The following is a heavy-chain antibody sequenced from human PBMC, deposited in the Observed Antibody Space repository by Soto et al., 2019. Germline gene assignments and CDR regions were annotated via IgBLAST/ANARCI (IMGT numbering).Heavy chain of an antibody. CDR1: GFTFSSYG. CDR3: AREPYLWFGELLNGIDY. CDR2: IWYDGSNK. Sequence: QVQLVESGGGVVQPGRSLRLSCAASGFTFSSYGMHWVRQAPGKGLEWVAVIWYDGSNKYYADSVKGRFTISRDNSKNTLYLQMNSLRAEDTAVYYCAREPYLWFGELLNGIDYWGQGTLVTVSS. V-gene: IGHV3-33*01. J-gene: IGHJ4*02. D-gene: IGHD3-10*01.